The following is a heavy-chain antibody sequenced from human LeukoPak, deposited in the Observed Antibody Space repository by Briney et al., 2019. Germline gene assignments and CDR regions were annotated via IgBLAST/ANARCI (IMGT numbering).Heavy chain of an antibody. CDR3: AKVPVWQQLVDY. Sequence: PGGSLRLSCAASGFTFSSYSMSWVRQAPGKWLDWVSGINVTGDTYYADSLKGRFTISRDNSRNTLYLQMNSLRADDTAVYYCAKVPVWQQLVDYWGQGTLVTVSS. D-gene: IGHD6-13*01. CDR2: INVTGDT. CDR1: GFTFSSYS. J-gene: IGHJ4*02. V-gene: IGHV3-23*01.